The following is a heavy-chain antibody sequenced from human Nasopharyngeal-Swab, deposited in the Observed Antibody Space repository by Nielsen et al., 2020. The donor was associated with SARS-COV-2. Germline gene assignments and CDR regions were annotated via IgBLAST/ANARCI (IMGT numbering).Heavy chain of an antibody. CDR1: GYTFTSYA. V-gene: IGHV1-3*01. J-gene: IGHJ4*02. D-gene: IGHD4-17*01. CDR2: INDGNGNT. Sequence: ASVKVSCNASGYTFTSYAMHWVRQAPGQRLEWTGWINDGNGNTKYSQKFQGRVIITRDTSASTAYMELSSLRSEDTAVYYCARETPYGDFPHFDYWGQGTLVTVSS. CDR3: ARETPYGDFPHFDY.